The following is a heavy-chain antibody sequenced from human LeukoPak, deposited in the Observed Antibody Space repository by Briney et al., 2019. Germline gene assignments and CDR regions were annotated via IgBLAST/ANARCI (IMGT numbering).Heavy chain of an antibody. D-gene: IGHD5-18*01. CDR2: IIPIFGTA. Sequence: SVKVSCKASGGTFSSYAISWVRQAPGQGLEWMGGIIPIFGTANYAQKFQGRVTITTDESTSTAYMELSSLRSEDTAVYYCARRGHGYGSPFDYWGQGTLVTVSS. CDR3: ARRGHGYGSPFDY. J-gene: IGHJ4*02. CDR1: GGTFSSYA. V-gene: IGHV1-69*05.